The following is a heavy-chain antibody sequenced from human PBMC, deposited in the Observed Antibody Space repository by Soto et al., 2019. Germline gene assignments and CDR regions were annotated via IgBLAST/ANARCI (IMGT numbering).Heavy chain of an antibody. D-gene: IGHD3-3*01. Sequence: PSETLSLTCTVSGGSISSFSWSWIRQPPGKGLEWIGYIYNGGRTNYNPSPKSRVTISVDTPKNQFSLKLSSVTAADTAVYYCARGIRKIFGVVTLYRPCNWFDPWGQGTLVTVSS. V-gene: IGHV4-59*12. J-gene: IGHJ5*02. CDR1: GGSISSFS. CDR3: ARGIRKIFGVVTLYRPCNWFDP. CDR2: IYNGGRT.